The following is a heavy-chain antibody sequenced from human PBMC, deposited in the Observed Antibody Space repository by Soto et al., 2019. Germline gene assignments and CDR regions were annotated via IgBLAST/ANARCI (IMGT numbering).Heavy chain of an antibody. V-gene: IGHV1-69*06. J-gene: IGHJ4*02. CDR2: IIPIFGTA. CDR1: GGTFSSYS. CDR3: ARDRRYYDSSGPVPFDY. Sequence: SVKVSCKASGGTFSSYSISWVRQAPGQGLEWMGGIIPIFGTANYAQKFQGRVTITADKSTSTAYMELSSLRSEDTAVYYCARDRRYYDSSGPVPFDYWGQGTLVTVS. D-gene: IGHD3-22*01.